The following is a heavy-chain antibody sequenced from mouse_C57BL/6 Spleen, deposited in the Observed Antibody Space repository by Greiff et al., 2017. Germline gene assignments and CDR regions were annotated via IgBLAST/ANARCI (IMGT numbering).Heavy chain of an antibody. D-gene: IGHD2-1*01. CDR3: ARHAPQIYYGPMDY. J-gene: IGHJ4*01. CDR2: IWSDGST. V-gene: IGHV2-6-1*01. CDR1: GFSFTSYG. Sequence: VQLKESGPGLVAPSQSLSITCTVSGFSFTSYGVHWVRQTPGKGLEWLVVIWSDGSTTYNSALKSRLSISKDNSKSQVFLKMNSLQTDDTAMYYCARHAPQIYYGPMDYWGQGTSVTVSS.